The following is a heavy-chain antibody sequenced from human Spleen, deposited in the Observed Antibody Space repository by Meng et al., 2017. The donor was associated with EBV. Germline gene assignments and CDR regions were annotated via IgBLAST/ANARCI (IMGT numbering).Heavy chain of an antibody. D-gene: IGHD4-17*01. CDR3: ARSTTVSMRAKFDS. Sequence: QVQLQESGPGLVKPSEXLSLTCTVSGGSISSYYWSWIRQPPGKGLEWIGYIYYTGSTTYSPSLKSRVTMSIDTSNNQFSLKLRSVTAADTAVYYCARSTTVSMRAKFDSWGQGTLVTVSS. CDR2: IYYTGST. V-gene: IGHV4-59*01. CDR1: GGSISSYY. J-gene: IGHJ5*01.